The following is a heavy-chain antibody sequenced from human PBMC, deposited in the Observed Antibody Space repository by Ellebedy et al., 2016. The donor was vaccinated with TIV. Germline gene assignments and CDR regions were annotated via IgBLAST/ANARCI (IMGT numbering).Heavy chain of an antibody. Sequence: ASVKVSXXASGYTFTSYDINWVRQATGQGLEWMGWMNPNSGNTGYAQKFQGRVTMTRNTSISTAYMELSSLRSEDTAVYYCARGGNWNPDYYYGMDVWGQGTTVTVSS. V-gene: IGHV1-8*01. D-gene: IGHD1-1*01. CDR2: MNPNSGNT. J-gene: IGHJ6*02. CDR3: ARGGNWNPDYYYGMDV. CDR1: GYTFTSYD.